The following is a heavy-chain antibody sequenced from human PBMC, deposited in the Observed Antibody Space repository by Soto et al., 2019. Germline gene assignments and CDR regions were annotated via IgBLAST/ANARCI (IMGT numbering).Heavy chain of an antibody. Sequence: PSETLSLTCTVSGGSIDYYYWSWIRQPPGKGLEWIGCVSDSGSTNYNPSLRSRVTISVDTSKNQFSLNVNSVTAADTAVYYCARDSNSWFPYHGIDVWGQGTTVTVSS. CDR3: ARDSNSWFPYHGIDV. CDR2: VSDSGST. V-gene: IGHV4-59*01. CDR1: GGSIDYYY. D-gene: IGHD6-13*01. J-gene: IGHJ6*02.